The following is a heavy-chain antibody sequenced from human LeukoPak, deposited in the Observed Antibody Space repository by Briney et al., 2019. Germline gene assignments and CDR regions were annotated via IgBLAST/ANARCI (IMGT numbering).Heavy chain of an antibody. J-gene: IGHJ4*02. V-gene: IGHV3-11*01. D-gene: IGHD1-26*01. CDR2: ISGTGNNK. CDR1: GFTFSHYY. CDR3: ARDYSESEYFFDY. Sequence: GGSLRLSCVTSGFTFSHYYKTWIRQAPGKGLEWVSYISGTGNNKYYADSVKGRFTISRDNAQNSLYLQMSSLRAEDTAMYYCARDYSESEYFFDYWGQGSLVAVSS.